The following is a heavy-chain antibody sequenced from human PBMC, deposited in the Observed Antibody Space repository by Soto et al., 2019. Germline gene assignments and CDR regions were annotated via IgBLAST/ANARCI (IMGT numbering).Heavy chain of an antibody. D-gene: IGHD3-16*01. CDR1: GGRFTSYI. V-gene: IGHV1-69*08. Sequence: QVQLVQSGAEVKKPGSSVKVSCEASGGRFTSYIFTWVRQAPGQGLEWMGRSIPIQGTADYALKFQDRVTMAADKSTDTVHMGMRSLRPDDTAVFYLAKSLGFVDHGHMDVWGKGTTVTVSS. CDR3: AKSLGFVDHGHMDV. CDR2: SIPIQGTA. J-gene: IGHJ6*03.